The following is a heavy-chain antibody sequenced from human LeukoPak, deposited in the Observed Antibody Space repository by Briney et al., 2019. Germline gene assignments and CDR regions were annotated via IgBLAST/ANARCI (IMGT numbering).Heavy chain of an antibody. Sequence: ASVKVSCKASGYTFTSYGISWVRQAPGQGLEWMGWISAYNGNTNYAQKLQGRVTMTTDTPTSTAYMELRSLRSDDTAVYYCASYDILTESFDYWGQGTLVTVSS. J-gene: IGHJ4*02. V-gene: IGHV1-18*01. D-gene: IGHD3-9*01. CDR1: GYTFTSYG. CDR2: ISAYNGNT. CDR3: ASYDILTESFDY.